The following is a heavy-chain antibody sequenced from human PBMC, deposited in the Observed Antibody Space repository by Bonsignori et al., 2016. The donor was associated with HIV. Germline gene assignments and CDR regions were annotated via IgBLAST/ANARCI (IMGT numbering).Heavy chain of an antibody. D-gene: IGHD3-22*01. V-gene: IGHV1-24*01. J-gene: IGHJ3*01. CDR2: FEPGFGET. CDR3: ASSSHGSYYHDA. CDR1: EHISTTFS. Sequence: QVHLVQSGSEVKKPGASVKVSCKPTEHISTTFSMHWVRQAPGKGLEWMGGFEPGFGETIYAQDFQGRVTMTDDTSTDTAYMELSSLRSEDTAVYFCASSSHGSYYHDA.